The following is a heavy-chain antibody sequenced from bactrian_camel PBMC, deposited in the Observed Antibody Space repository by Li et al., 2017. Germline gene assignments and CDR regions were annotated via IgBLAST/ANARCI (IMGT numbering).Heavy chain of an antibody. D-gene: IGHD7*01. CDR1: GDRNSRYC. CDR3: VKGWRAPAGP. Sequence: QVQLVESGGNSVQAGGSLRLSCAASGDRNSRYCMGWFRQAPGKIQEGVARIERDGRTSYADSVKARFTISRDNAKNTLYLQMNGLKLEDTAVYYCVKGWRAPAGPRGQGTQDTVS. CDR2: IERDGRT. V-gene: IGHV3S53*01. J-gene: IGHJ4*01.